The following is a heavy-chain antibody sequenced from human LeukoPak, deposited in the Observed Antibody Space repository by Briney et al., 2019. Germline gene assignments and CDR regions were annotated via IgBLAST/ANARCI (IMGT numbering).Heavy chain of an antibody. V-gene: IGHV1-18*01. Sequence: ASVKVSCKASGYTFTSYGISWVRQAPGQGLEWMGWISAYNGNTNYAQKLQGRVTMTTDTSTSTAYMELRSLRSDDTAVYYCARDYQVTIFGVVIKENDAFDIWGQGTMVTVSS. CDR2: ISAYNGNT. CDR3: ARDYQVTIFGVVIKENDAFDI. D-gene: IGHD3-3*01. J-gene: IGHJ3*02. CDR1: GYTFTSYG.